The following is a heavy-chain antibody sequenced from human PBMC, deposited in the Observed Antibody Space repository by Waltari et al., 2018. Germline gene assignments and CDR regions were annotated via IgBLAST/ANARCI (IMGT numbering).Heavy chain of an antibody. D-gene: IGHD4-17*01. CDR3: ARESYGDYFDY. J-gene: IGHJ4*02. CDR2: IYTSGST. V-gene: IGHV4-61*02. CDR1: GGPIRSGSYY. Sequence: QVKLQESGPGLVKPSQTLSLTCTFSGGPIRSGSYYWSWIRQPAGKGLEWIGRIYTSGSTNYNPSLKSRVTISVDTSKNQFSLKLSSVTAADTAVYYCARESYGDYFDYWGQGTLVTVSS.